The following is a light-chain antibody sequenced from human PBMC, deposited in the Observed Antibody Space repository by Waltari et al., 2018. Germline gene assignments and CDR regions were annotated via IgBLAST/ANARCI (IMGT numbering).Light chain of an antibody. CDR2: GSS. CDR1: QDIGDR. Sequence: IQMTQSPSSASASVGDSTPITCRASQDIGDRLAWYQQKPGKAPNLLIYGSSSLQAGVPSRFSSSGSGTEFTLTISALQPEDFATYYCQQAKSFPITFGPGTKVDIK. J-gene: IGKJ3*01. V-gene: IGKV1-12*01. CDR3: QQAKSFPIT.